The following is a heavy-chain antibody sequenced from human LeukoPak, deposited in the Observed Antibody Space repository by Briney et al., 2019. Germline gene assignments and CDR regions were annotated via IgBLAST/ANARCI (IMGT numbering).Heavy chain of an antibody. D-gene: IGHD1-14*01. Sequence: SETLSLTCTVSGGSISSYYWSWIRQPPGKGLEWIGYIYYSGSTNYNPSLKSRVTTSVDTSKNQFSLKLSSVTAADTAVYYCAREGGRTDAFDIWGQGTMVTVSS. CDR3: AREGGRTDAFDI. CDR1: GGSISSYY. J-gene: IGHJ3*02. V-gene: IGHV4-59*01. CDR2: IYYSGST.